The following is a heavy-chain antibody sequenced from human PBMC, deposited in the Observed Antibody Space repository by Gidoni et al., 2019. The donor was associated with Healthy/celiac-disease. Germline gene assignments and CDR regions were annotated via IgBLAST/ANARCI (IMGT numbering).Heavy chain of an antibody. J-gene: IGHJ6*02. CDR3: ARDLVYSSSSGYYYYGMDV. CDR1: GYTFTGYY. V-gene: IGHV1-2*04. D-gene: IGHD6-6*01. CDR2: INPNSGGT. Sequence: QVQLVQSGAEVKTPGASVKVSCKASGYTFTGYYMHWVRQAPGQGLEWMGWINPNSGGTNYAQKFQGWVTMTRDTSISTAYMELSRLRSDDTAVYYWARDLVYSSSSGYYYYGMDVWGQGTTVTVSS.